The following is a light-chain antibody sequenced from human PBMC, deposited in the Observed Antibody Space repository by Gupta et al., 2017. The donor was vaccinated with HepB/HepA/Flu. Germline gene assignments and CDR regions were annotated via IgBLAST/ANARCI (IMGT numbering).Light chain of an antibody. CDR1: QSIITY. Sequence: DIQMTQSPSSLSASVGDRISITCRASQSIITYLNWYQQKPGKAPKLLIYAASSLQSGVPSRFSGSGSGTDFTLTISSLQPADFATYYCQQSYTTPLTFGGGTKVEIK. V-gene: IGKV1-39*01. CDR2: AAS. J-gene: IGKJ4*01. CDR3: QQSYTTPLT.